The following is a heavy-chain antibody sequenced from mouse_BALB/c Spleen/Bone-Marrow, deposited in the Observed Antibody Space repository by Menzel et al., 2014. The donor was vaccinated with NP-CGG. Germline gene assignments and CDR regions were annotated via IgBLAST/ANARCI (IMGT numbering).Heavy chain of an antibody. Sequence: VQLVESGAELVRPGSPVKISCKASGYAFSSYWMNWVQQRPGQGLEWIGQIYPGDGDINYNGKFKGKATLTTDKSSGTAYMQFSSLTSEDSAVYFCARGDFDFEAWFTYWGQGTLVTVSA. V-gene: IGHV1-80*01. CDR3: ARGDFDFEAWFTY. D-gene: IGHD2-4*01. CDR2: IYPGDGDI. J-gene: IGHJ3*01. CDR1: GYAFSSYW.